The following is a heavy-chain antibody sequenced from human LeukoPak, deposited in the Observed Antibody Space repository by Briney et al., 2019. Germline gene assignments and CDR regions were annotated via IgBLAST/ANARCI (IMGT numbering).Heavy chain of an antibody. CDR3: ARAFCGGDCSPYYYYMDV. D-gene: IGHD2-21*02. CDR1: GYTFTSYG. CDR2: ISGYNGNT. V-gene: IGHV1-18*01. J-gene: IGHJ6*03. Sequence: GASVKVSCKASGYTFTSYGISWVRQAPGQGLEWMGWISGYNGNTNYAQKVQGRVTMTTDTSTSTAYMELRSLRSEDTAVYYCARAFCGGDCSPYYYYMDVWGEGTTVTISS.